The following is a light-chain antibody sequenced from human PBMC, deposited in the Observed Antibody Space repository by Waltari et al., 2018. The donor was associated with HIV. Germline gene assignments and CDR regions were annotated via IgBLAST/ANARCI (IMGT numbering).Light chain of an antibody. CDR2: DVN. Sequence: QSALSQPASVSASPGQSVAISCSGSASDIGRYNYVSWYQQHPDKTPRLILFDVNKRPSGISDRSSGSKSGTTASLTISTVETDDEADYYCASYTVNSTGVFGSGTKLTVL. J-gene: IGLJ1*01. CDR1: ASDIGRYNY. CDR3: ASYTVNSTGV. V-gene: IGLV2-14*03.